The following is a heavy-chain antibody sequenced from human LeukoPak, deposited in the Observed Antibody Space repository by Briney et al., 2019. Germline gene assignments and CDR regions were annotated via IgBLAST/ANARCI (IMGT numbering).Heavy chain of an antibody. J-gene: IGHJ4*02. Sequence: ASVKVSCKASGYTFSDYCIHWVRQAPGQGLEWMGWISPKSGGTNYAQNFQGRVTMTRDTSINTAYMELSRLRPDDTAVYYCARHNYDFDFDSWGQGALVTVSS. D-gene: IGHD3-3*01. CDR2: ISPKSGGT. V-gene: IGHV1-2*02. CDR1: GYTFSDYC. CDR3: ARHNYDFDFDS.